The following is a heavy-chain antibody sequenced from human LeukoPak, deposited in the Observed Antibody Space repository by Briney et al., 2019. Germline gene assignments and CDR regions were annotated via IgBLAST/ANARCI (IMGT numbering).Heavy chain of an antibody. V-gene: IGHV3-9*01. CDR1: GFTFDDYA. CDR3: AKDIGDGYNNDAFDI. J-gene: IGHJ3*02. CDR2: ISWNSGSV. D-gene: IGHD5-24*01. Sequence: GGSLRLPCAASGFTFDDYAMHWVRQAPGKGLEWVSGISWNSGSVGYADSVKGRFTISRDNAKNSLYLQMNSLRAEDTALYYCAKDIGDGYNNDAFDIWGQGTMVTVSS.